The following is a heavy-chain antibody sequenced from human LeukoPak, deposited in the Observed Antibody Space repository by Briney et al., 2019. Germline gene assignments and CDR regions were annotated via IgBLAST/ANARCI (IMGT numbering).Heavy chain of an antibody. CDR3: AKGPFFYYDASGYNYFES. Sequence: GGSLRLSCAASGFTFNIYAMSWVRQAPGKGLEWVSSISASGGSTYYADSVKGRFTISRDNSKNTLSLQMNSLRAEDTAVYYCAKGPFFYYDASGYNYFESWGQGTLVTVSS. J-gene: IGHJ4*02. D-gene: IGHD3-22*01. CDR2: ISASGGST. V-gene: IGHV3-23*01. CDR1: GFTFNIYA.